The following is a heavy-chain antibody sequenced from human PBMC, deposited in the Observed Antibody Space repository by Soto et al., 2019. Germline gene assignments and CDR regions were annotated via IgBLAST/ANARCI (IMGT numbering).Heavy chain of an antibody. V-gene: IGHV3-21*01. Sequence: PGGSLRLSCAASGFTFSSYSMNWVRQAPGKGLEWVSSISSSSSYIYYADSVKGRFTISRDNAKNSLYLQMNSLRAEDTAVYYCARDLPRYSYEVQPQNYWGQGTLVTVSS. CDR2: ISSSSSYI. CDR3: ARDLPRYSYEVQPQNY. D-gene: IGHD5-18*01. CDR1: GFTFSSYS. J-gene: IGHJ4*02.